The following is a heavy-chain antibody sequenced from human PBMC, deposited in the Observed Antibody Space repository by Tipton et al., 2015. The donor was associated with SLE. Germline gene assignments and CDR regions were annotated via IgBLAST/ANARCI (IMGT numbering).Heavy chain of an antibody. CDR1: GYTFTGYY. J-gene: IGHJ3*02. CDR2: INPNSGGT. CDR3: ARDYPGGAVVGSGAFDI. D-gene: IGHD6-19*01. Sequence: QSGAEVKKPGASVKVSCKASGYTFTGYYMHWVRQAPGQGLEWMGRINPNSGGTNYAQKFQGRVTMTRDTSISTAYMELSRLRSDDTAVYYCARDYPGGAVVGSGAFDIWGQGTMVTVSS. V-gene: IGHV1-2*06.